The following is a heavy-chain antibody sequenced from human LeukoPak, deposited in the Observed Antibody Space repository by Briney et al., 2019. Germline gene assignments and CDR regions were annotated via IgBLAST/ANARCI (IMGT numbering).Heavy chain of an antibody. CDR2: ISNSGST. J-gene: IGHJ4*02. CDR1: GGSIGGNSY. CDR3: ARGGASSIPLDY. D-gene: IGHD1-26*01. Sequence: SETLSLTCTVSGGSIGGNSYWSWIRQPPGKGPEWIGHISNSGSTYYSPSLSSRVTISLDTSKNQFSLKLRSVTAADTAVYYCARGGASSIPLDYWGRGTLVTVSS. V-gene: IGHV4-61*01.